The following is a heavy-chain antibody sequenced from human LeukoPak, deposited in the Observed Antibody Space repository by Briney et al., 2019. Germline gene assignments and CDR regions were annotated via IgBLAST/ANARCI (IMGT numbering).Heavy chain of an antibody. V-gene: IGHV4-30-4*01. Sequence: PSQTLSLTCTVSGGSISSGDYYWSWIRQPPGKGLEWIGYIYYSGSTYYNPSLKSRVTISVDTSKNQFSLKLSSVTAADTAVYYCARATASYYDSSGPSVWFDPWGQGTLVTVSS. CDR2: IYYSGST. CDR3: ARATASYYDSSGPSVWFDP. J-gene: IGHJ5*02. CDR1: GGSISSGDYY. D-gene: IGHD3-22*01.